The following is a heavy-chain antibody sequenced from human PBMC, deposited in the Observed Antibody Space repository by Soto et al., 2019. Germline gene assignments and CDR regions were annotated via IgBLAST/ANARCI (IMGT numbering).Heavy chain of an antibody. CDR3: ARGNTATFDAFDI. V-gene: IGHV1-46*01. CDR1: GYTFTSYY. D-gene: IGHD5-18*01. CDR2: INPSGGST. J-gene: IGHJ3*02. Sequence: VKVSCKASGYTFTSYYMHWVRQAPGQGLEWMGIINPSGGSTGYAQKFQGRVTMTRDTSTSTVYMELSSLRSEDTAVYYCARGNTATFDAFDIWGQGTMVTVSS.